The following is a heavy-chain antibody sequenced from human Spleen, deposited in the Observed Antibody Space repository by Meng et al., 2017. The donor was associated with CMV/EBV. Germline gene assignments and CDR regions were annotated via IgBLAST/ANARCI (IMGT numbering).Heavy chain of an antibody. CDR3: ARHLSSSGWHGHFDY. J-gene: IGHJ4*02. D-gene: IGHD6-19*01. Sequence: GESLKISCKGSGYNFARYWIAWVRQMPGKGLEWMGTIYPDDADARYSPSFQGQVTISADKSLSTAFLQWRSLKASDSAIYYCARHLSSSGWHGHFDYWGQGTLVTVSS. CDR2: IYPDDADA. V-gene: IGHV5-51*01. CDR1: GYNFARYW.